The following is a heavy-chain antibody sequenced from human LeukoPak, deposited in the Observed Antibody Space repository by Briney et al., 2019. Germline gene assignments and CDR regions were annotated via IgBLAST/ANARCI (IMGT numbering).Heavy chain of an antibody. Sequence: PGGSLRLSRAASGFTVSTNYMYWVRQAPGKGLEWVSVIYSDGSTFYADSVKGRFTISRDNSKNTLYLQMNSLRAEDTAVYYCARGYNWNDRLDYWGQGTLVTVSS. CDR1: GFTVSTNY. CDR2: IYSDGST. D-gene: IGHD1-1*01. V-gene: IGHV3-53*01. J-gene: IGHJ4*02. CDR3: ARGYNWNDRLDY.